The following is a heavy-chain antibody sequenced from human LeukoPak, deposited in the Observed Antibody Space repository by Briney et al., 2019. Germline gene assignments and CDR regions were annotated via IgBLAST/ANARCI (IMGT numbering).Heavy chain of an antibody. CDR1: GGSISRYY. CDR3: ARGDANRWFDP. Sequence: SETLSLTCTVSGGSISRYYWSWIRQPPAKGLEWIGYIYYSGSTNYNPSLKSRVTISVDTSKNQFSLKLSSVTAADTAVYYWARGDANRWFDPWGQGTLVTVSS. V-gene: IGHV4-59*01. D-gene: IGHD4/OR15-4a*01. J-gene: IGHJ5*02. CDR2: IYYSGST.